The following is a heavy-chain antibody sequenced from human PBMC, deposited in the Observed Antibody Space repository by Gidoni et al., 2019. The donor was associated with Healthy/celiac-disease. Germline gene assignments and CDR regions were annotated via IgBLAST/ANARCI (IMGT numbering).Heavy chain of an antibody. CDR1: GFTFSSYW. V-gene: IGHV3-7*01. Sequence: EVQLVESGGGLVQPGGSLRLSCAASGFTFSSYWMSWVRQAPGKGLEWVANIKQDGSEKYYVDSVKGRFTISRDNAKNSLYLQMNSLRAEDTAVYYCARDKRVGSGSSAYYYGMDVWGQGTTVTVSS. J-gene: IGHJ6*02. CDR3: ARDKRVGSGSSAYYYGMDV. CDR2: IKQDGSEK. D-gene: IGHD1-26*01.